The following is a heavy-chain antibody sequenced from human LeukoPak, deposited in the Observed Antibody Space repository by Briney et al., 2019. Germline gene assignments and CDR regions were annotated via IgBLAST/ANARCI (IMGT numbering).Heavy chain of an antibody. Sequence: GGSLRLSCAASGFTFSSYSMNWVRQAPGKGLEWVSSISSSSSYIYYADSVKGRFTISRDKAKNSLYLQMNSLRAEDTAVYYCAREEYCSGGSCYSPRQGPVGYWGQGTLVTVSS. J-gene: IGHJ4*02. D-gene: IGHD2-15*01. V-gene: IGHV3-21*01. CDR2: ISSSSSYI. CDR1: GFTFSSYS. CDR3: AREEYCSGGSCYSPRQGPVGY.